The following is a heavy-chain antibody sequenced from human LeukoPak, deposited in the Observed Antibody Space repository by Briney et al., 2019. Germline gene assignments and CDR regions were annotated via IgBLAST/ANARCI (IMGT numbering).Heavy chain of an antibody. CDR2: ISSSSSYI. D-gene: IGHD3-22*01. V-gene: IGHV3-21*01. Sequence: GRSLRLSCIASGFTFSTYPMHWVRQAPGKGLEWVSSISSSSSYIYYADSVKGRFTISRDNAKNSLYLQMNSLRAEDTAVYYGARERLRYDGSGSIAFDIWGQGQWSPSLQ. CDR1: GFTFSTYP. J-gene: IGHJ3*02. CDR3: ARERLRYDGSGSIAFDI.